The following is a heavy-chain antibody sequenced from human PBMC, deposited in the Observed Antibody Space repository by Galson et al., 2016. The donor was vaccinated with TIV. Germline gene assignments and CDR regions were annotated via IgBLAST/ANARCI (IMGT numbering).Heavy chain of an antibody. CDR2: MWFDGSDM. V-gene: IGHV3-33*01. CDR1: GFTFGSYG. J-gene: IGHJ4*02. CDR3: ARARYSNGWFTDF. Sequence: SLRLSCAASGFTFGSYGMHWVRQAPGKGLEWVAVMWFDGSDMYYADSVKGRFTISRDDSKNTLYLQMNSLRGEDTAVYYCARARYSNGWFTDFWGQGTLVTVSS. D-gene: IGHD6-19*01.